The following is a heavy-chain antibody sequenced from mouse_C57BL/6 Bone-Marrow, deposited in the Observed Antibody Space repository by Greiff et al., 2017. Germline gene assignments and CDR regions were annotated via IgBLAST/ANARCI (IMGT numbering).Heavy chain of an antibody. D-gene: IGHD1-1*01. CDR2: IYPGSGST. CDR1: GYTFTSYW. J-gene: IGHJ3*01. V-gene: IGHV1-55*01. CDR3: ATTTVVEEAAWFAY. Sequence: QLQQPGAELVKPGASVKMSCKASGYTFTSYWITWVKQRPGQGLEWIGDIYPGSGSTNYNEKFKSKATLTVDTSSSTAYMQLSSLTSEDSAVYYCATTTVVEEAAWFAYWGQGTLVTVSA.